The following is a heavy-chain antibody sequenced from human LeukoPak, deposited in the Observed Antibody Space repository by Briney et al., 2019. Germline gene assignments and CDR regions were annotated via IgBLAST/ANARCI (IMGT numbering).Heavy chain of an antibody. J-gene: IGHJ3*01. CDR3: ATLLRSGILYSTESFDF. V-gene: IGHV4-59*01. D-gene: IGHD3-10*01. Sequence: PSETLSLTCTVSGGSISNYYWTWIRQPPGKGLEWVGHISDSGSANYNPSLKSRVTISGDTSKNQVSLNLGSVTAADTAVYYCATLLRSGILYSTESFDFWGHGTLVTVSS. CDR1: GGSISNYY. CDR2: ISDSGSA.